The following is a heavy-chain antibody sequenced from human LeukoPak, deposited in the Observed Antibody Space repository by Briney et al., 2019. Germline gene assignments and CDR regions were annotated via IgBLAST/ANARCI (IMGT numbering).Heavy chain of an antibody. D-gene: IGHD2-21*02. J-gene: IGHJ4*02. CDR1: GLTFSSYA. V-gene: IGHV3-23*01. CDR3: AKVETSGGDNCYALDY. Sequence: GGSLRLFCAASGLTFSSYAMTWVPQAPDKGLESVSAIRDNDGRKYYAESVKGRLTISRDDSQNVLYLKMNSLSAEETAVYYCAKVETSGGDNCYALDYWGQGTLVTVSS. CDR2: IRDNDGRK.